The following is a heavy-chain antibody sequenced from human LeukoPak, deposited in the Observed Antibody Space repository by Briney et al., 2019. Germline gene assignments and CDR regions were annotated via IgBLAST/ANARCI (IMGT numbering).Heavy chain of an antibody. Sequence: PSETLSLTCAVYGGSFSGYYWSWIRQPPGKGLEWIGEINHSGSTNYNPSLKSRVTISVDTSKNQFSLKLSSVTAADTAVYYCARLHNYYDSSGYYLTSYYYYYGMDVWGQGTTVTVSS. J-gene: IGHJ6*02. CDR2: INHSGST. D-gene: IGHD3-22*01. CDR3: ARLHNYYDSSGYYLTSYYYYYGMDV. V-gene: IGHV4-34*01. CDR1: GGSFSGYY.